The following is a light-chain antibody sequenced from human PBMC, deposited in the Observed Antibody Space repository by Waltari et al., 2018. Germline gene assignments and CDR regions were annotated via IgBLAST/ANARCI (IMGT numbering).Light chain of an antibody. J-gene: IGKJ1*01. CDR3: QQYNGYPWT. V-gene: IGKV1-5*03. CDR1: QSIGSW. Sequence: DIQMTQSPSTLSASVGDRVTITFRASQSIGSWLAWYQQKPGKAPKLLIYKASNLESGVPSRFSAGGSETEFTLTISSLQPDDFATYYCQQYNGYPWTFGQGTKVEVK. CDR2: KAS.